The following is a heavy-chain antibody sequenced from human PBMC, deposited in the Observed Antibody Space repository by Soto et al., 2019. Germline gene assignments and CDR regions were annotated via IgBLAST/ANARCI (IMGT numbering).Heavy chain of an antibody. CDR1: GYTFTSYY. Sequence: QVQLVQSGAEVKKPGASVKVSCKASGYTFTSYYMHWVRQAPGQGLEWMGIIRPSGGSTTYAQKFKGGVTMTXKXSXSXXYRELSSLRSEDTAVYYCARDIPYCGGVCHDAFDIWGQGTMVTVSS. D-gene: IGHD2-21*02. CDR3: ARDIPYCGGVCHDAFDI. V-gene: IGHV1-46*01. CDR2: IRPSGGST. J-gene: IGHJ3*02.